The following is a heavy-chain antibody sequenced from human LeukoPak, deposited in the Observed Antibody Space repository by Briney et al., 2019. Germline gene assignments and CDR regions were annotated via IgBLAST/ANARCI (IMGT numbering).Heavy chain of an antibody. Sequence: SETLSLTCTVSGGSISSYYWSWIRQPPGKGLEWIGYIYYSGGSTYYNPSLKSRVTISIDTSKNQFSLKLSSVTAADTAMYYCARGGYYGSGNDFRFDPWGQGTLVTVSS. J-gene: IGHJ5*02. D-gene: IGHD3-10*01. V-gene: IGHV4-59*01. CDR2: IYYSGGST. CDR3: ARGGYYGSGNDFRFDP. CDR1: GGSISSYY.